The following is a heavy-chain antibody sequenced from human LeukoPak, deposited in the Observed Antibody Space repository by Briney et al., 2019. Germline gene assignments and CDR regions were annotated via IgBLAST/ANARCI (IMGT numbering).Heavy chain of an antibody. Sequence: SETLSLTCTVSGGSVNSGGYYWGWIRQPPGKGLEWIGSIYYSGSTYYNPSLKSRVTISVDTSRKQFSLKLSSATAADTAVYYCARAYDFWSGYYHRGFDYWGQGTLVTVSS. V-gene: IGHV4-39*01. CDR2: IYYSGST. CDR1: GGSVNSGGYY. CDR3: ARAYDFWSGYYHRGFDY. D-gene: IGHD3-3*01. J-gene: IGHJ4*02.